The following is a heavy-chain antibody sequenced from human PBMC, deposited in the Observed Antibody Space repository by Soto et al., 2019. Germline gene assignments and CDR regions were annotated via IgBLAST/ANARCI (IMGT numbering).Heavy chain of an antibody. V-gene: IGHV1-3*01. CDR1: GYTFISYA. CDR3: ARDLAMRSVPFGWGGMDV. CDR2: INAGNGNT. D-gene: IGHD3-3*01. J-gene: IGHJ6*02. Sequence: ASVKVSCKASGYTFISYAMHWVRQAPGQRLEWMGWINAGNGNTKYSQNFQGRVTITGDTSASTAYMELSSLRSEDTAVYYCARDLAMRSVPFGWGGMDVWGQGTTVTVSS.